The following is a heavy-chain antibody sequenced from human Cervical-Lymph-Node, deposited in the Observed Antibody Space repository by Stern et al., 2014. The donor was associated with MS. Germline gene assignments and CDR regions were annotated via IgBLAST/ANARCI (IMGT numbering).Heavy chain of an antibody. CDR1: GGTLTSYV. Sequence: VQLVESGAEVKKPGSPVKVSCRISGGTLTSYVINWVRQAPGQGLEWMGGFTPIRGTANYAQRFEGRVTITADESTNTAYMELSSLRSEDTAIYYCATANCSAATCRHYYGMDVWGQGTTVTVSS. CDR3: ATANCSAATCRHYYGMDV. J-gene: IGHJ6*02. V-gene: IGHV1-69*01. CDR2: FTPIRGTA. D-gene: IGHD2-15*01.